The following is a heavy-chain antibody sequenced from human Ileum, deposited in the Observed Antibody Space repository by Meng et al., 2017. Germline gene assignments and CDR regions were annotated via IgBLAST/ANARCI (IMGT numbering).Heavy chain of an antibody. J-gene: IGHJ4*02. CDR1: GYNFIGYW. CDR3: ARLEGG. CDR2: IDPNGGGT. V-gene: IGHV1-2*07. Sequence: QVQLVQSGAEVKKPEASVKVSCKASGYNFIGYWLYWVRQAPGQGXEWIGWIDPNGGGTKYAHKFLGRVTVTRDTSISTVYMEMSSLTYDDTAVYFCARLEGGWGQGTLVTVSS. D-gene: IGHD1-1*01.